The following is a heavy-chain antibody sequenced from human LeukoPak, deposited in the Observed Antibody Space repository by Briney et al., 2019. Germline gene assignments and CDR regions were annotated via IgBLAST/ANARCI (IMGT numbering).Heavy chain of an antibody. D-gene: IGHD6-13*01. Sequence: GGSLRLSCTASGFTFGDYAMSWFRQAPGKGLEWVGFIRSKAYGGTTEYAASVKGRFTISRDDPKNIAYLQMNSLKTEDTAVFYCSRGQYSSSWYPTYFDYWGQGTLVTVSS. CDR1: GFTFGDYA. CDR2: IRSKAYGGTT. J-gene: IGHJ4*02. CDR3: SRGQYSSSWYPTYFDY. V-gene: IGHV3-49*03.